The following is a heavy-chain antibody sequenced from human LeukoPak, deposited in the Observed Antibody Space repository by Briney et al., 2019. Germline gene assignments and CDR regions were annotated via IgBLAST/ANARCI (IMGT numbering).Heavy chain of an antibody. CDR3: ARSPGHDYGDYGWFDP. J-gene: IGHJ5*02. CDR2: IYHSGST. D-gene: IGHD4-17*01. V-gene: IGHV4-30-2*01. CDR1: GGSISSGGYS. Sequence: PSETLPLTCAVTGGSISSGGYSWSWIRQPPGKGLEWIGYIYHSGSTYYNPSLKSRVTISVDRSKNQFSLRLSSVTAADTAVYYCARSPGHDYGDYGWFDPWGQGTLVTVSS.